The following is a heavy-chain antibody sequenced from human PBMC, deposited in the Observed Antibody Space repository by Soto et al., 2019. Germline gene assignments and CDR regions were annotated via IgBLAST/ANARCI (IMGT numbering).Heavy chain of an antibody. V-gene: IGHV1-18*01. CDR2: ISGDNGNT. D-gene: IGHD2-21*02. CDR3: AGAGAVVTSRFDN. Sequence: QVQLVQSGAEVKKPGASVKVSCKASGYTFSSFGMSWVRQAPGQGLEWMAWISGDNGNTDYAQEFQGRVTVTTDTSTSTVHMGVKSLKFDDPAVYFCAGAGAVVTSRFDNWGQGTLVTVSS. J-gene: IGHJ4*02. CDR1: GYTFSSFG.